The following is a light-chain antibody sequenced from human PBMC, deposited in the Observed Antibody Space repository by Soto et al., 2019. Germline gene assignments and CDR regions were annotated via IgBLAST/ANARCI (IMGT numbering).Light chain of an antibody. V-gene: IGKV1-5*03. J-gene: IGKJ5*01. Sequence: DIQMTQSPSTLSASVGDRVTITCRASQSINIWLAWYQQKPGKAPKLLIYKASGLESGVPSRFSGSGSGTEFTLTINGLQPDDFATYSCQHHNSYPITFGQGTRLEIK. CDR1: QSINIW. CDR2: KAS. CDR3: QHHNSYPIT.